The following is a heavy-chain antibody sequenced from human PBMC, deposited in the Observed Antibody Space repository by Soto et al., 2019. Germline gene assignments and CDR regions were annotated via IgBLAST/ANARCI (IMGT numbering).Heavy chain of an antibody. V-gene: IGHV1-69*08. D-gene: IGHD3-10*01. CDR2: IIPILGIA. CDR1: GGTFSSYT. CDR3: ARDPAYYGSGSYLSGFDY. J-gene: IGHJ4*02. Sequence: QVQLVQSGAEVKKPGSSVKVSCKASGGTFSSYTISWVRQAPGQGLEWMGRIIPILGIANYAQKFQGRVTITADNSTSTAYMELSSLRSEDTAVYYCARDPAYYGSGSYLSGFDYWGQGTLVTVSS.